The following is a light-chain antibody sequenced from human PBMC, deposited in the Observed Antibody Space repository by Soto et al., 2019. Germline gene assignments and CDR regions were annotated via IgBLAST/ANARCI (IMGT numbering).Light chain of an antibody. Sequence: QAVVTQPPSVSGAPGQRVTISCTGSSSNIGAGYDVHWYQQLPGTAPKLLIYGNSNRPSGVPDRFSGSKSGTSASLAITGLQAEDEADYYCQSYDSSLSGGVFGGVTKVTVL. CDR1: SSNIGAGYD. CDR2: GNS. V-gene: IGLV1-40*01. CDR3: QSYDSSLSGGV. J-gene: IGLJ2*01.